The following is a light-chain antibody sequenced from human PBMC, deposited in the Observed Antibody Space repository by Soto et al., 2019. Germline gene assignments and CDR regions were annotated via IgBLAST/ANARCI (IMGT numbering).Light chain of an antibody. CDR3: QQYNSYSLT. V-gene: IGKV1-5*01. Sequence: DIQMTQSPSTLYASVGDRVTITCRASQSISSWLAWYQQKPGKAPKLLIYDASSLESGVPSRFSGSGSGTEFTLTISSLQPDDFATYYCQQYNSYSLTFGQGTKLEIK. CDR1: QSISSW. CDR2: DAS. J-gene: IGKJ2*01.